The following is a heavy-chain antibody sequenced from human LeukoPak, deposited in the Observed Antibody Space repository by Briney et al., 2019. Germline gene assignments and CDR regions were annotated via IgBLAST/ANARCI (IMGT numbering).Heavy chain of an antibody. Sequence: SSETLSLTCTVSGGSISSSSYYWGWIRQPPGKGLEWIGYIHYSGSTNYNPSLESRVTVSVDTSKNQFSLKLSSVTAADTAVYYCARDPERENAGSSSWYDLGYFDLWGRGTLVTVSS. CDR3: ARDPERENAGSSSWYDLGYFDL. J-gene: IGHJ2*01. D-gene: IGHD6-13*01. CDR2: IHYSGST. V-gene: IGHV4-61*01. CDR1: GGSISSSSYY.